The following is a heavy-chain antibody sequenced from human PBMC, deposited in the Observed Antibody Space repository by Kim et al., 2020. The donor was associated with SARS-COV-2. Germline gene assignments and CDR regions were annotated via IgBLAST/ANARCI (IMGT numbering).Heavy chain of an antibody. CDR3: ARWQSGLYYFDY. D-gene: IGHD3-10*01. Sequence: NYNPSRKSRVTISVDTSKNQFALKLSSVTAADTAVYYCARWQSGLYYFDYWGQGTLVTVSS. V-gene: IGHV4-59*01. J-gene: IGHJ4*02.